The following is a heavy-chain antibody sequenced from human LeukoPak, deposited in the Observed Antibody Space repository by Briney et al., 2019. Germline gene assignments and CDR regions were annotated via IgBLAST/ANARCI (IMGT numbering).Heavy chain of an antibody. Sequence: PGGSLRLSCAASGFTFSSYAMSWVRQAPGKGLEGVSAISGSGGSTYYADSVKGRFTISRDNSKNTLYLQMNSLRAEDTAVYYCAKGEVSVPYPASYYYYGMDVWGQGTTVTVSS. V-gene: IGHV3-23*01. CDR2: ISGSGGST. D-gene: IGHD2-21*01. CDR3: AKGEVSVPYPASYYYYGMDV. J-gene: IGHJ6*02. CDR1: GFTFSSYA.